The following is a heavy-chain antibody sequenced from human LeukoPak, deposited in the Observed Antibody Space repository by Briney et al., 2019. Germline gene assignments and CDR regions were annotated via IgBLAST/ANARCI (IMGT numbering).Heavy chain of an antibody. J-gene: IGHJ4*02. CDR2: ISGSGGST. Sequence: GGSLRLSCAASGFTFSSYAMSWVRQAPGKGLEWVSAISGSGGSTYYADSVKGRFTISRDNSENTLYLQMNSLRAEDTAVYYCAKDVDTAMVTGYFDYWGQGTLVTVSS. CDR3: AKDVDTAMVTGYFDY. CDR1: GFTFSSYA. V-gene: IGHV3-23*01. D-gene: IGHD5-18*01.